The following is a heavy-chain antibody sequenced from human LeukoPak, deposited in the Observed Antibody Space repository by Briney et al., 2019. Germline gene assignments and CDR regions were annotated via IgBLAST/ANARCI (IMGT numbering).Heavy chain of an antibody. D-gene: IGHD1-20*01. V-gene: IGHV1-2*02. J-gene: IGHJ6*03. CDR3: ARDITGTAWNYYYYMDV. CDR1: DYTFTSYG. CDR2: INPNSGGT. Sequence: ASVKVSCKASDYTFTSYGISWVRQAPGQGLEWMGWINPNSGGTNYAQKFQGRVTMTRDTSISTAYMELSRLRSDDTAVYYCARDITGTAWNYYYYMDVWGKGTTVTVSS.